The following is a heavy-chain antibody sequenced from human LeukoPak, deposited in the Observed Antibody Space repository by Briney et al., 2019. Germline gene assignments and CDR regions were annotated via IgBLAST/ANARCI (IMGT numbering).Heavy chain of an antibody. Sequence: PGGSLRLSCAASGFTFSSYAMSWVRQAPGKGLEWVSAISGSGGSTYYADSVKGRFTISRDNSKNTLYLQMNSLRAEDAAVYYCAKDKRYFDWLLFPCDYWGQGTLVTVSS. CDR3: AKDKRYFDWLLFPCDY. CDR1: GFTFSSYA. D-gene: IGHD3-9*01. J-gene: IGHJ4*02. CDR2: ISGSGGST. V-gene: IGHV3-23*01.